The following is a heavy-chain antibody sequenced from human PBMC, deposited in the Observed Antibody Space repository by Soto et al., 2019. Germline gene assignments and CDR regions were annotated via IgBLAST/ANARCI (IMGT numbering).Heavy chain of an antibody. CDR1: GDSVSSNSAA. Sequence: QVQLQQSGPGLVKPSQTLSLTCAISGDSVSSNSAAWNWIRQSPSRGLEWLGRTYYRSKWYHGYAPIVKSRITINPDTSKNHFSLHLNSVTPEDTAVYYCARERGLLSDAFDIWGRGTMVTVSS. J-gene: IGHJ3*02. D-gene: IGHD2-21*01. CDR3: ARERGLLSDAFDI. V-gene: IGHV6-1*02. CDR2: TYYRSKWYH.